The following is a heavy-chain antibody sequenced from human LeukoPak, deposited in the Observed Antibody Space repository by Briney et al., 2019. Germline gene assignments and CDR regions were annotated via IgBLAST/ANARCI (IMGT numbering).Heavy chain of an antibody. V-gene: IGHV3-33*05. CDR2: ISYDGTGT. Sequence: PGRSLRPSCAASGITFMGHGMDWVPQAPGKGLEWVALISYDGTGTYFIDSVKGRFTISRDNSKNTLYLKMNSLKAEDTAVFYCARSTGSNRGGSLDYWGQGTLVTVSS. CDR3: ARSTGSNRGGSLDY. J-gene: IGHJ4*02. CDR1: GITFMGHG. D-gene: IGHD2-15*01.